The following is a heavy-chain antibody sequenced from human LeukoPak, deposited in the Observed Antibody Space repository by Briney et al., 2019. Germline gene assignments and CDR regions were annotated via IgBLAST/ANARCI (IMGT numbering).Heavy chain of an antibody. CDR3: ASDQSGSYYPNAFDI. Sequence: SVKVSCKASGGTFSSYAISWVRQAPGQGLEWMGGIIPIFGTANYAQKFQGRVTITADKSTSTAYMELSSLRAEDTAIYYCASDQSGSYYPNAFDIWGQGTMVTVSS. J-gene: IGHJ3*02. D-gene: IGHD1-26*01. V-gene: IGHV1-69*06. CDR2: IIPIFGTA. CDR1: GGTFSSYA.